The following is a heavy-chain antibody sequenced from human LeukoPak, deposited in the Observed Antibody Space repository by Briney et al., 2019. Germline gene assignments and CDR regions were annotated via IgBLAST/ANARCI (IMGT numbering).Heavy chain of an antibody. V-gene: IGHV3-23*01. CDR3: ARGKTGSYYSRSYYMDV. Sequence: GGSLRLSCAASGFTFSSYAMSWVRQAPGKGLEWVSAISGSDGTTYYADSMKGRFTISRDNSKNTVYLQMNSLRAEDTAVYYCARGKTGSYYSRSYYMDVWGKGTTVTISS. D-gene: IGHD3-10*01. J-gene: IGHJ6*03. CDR1: GFTFSSYA. CDR2: ISGSDGTT.